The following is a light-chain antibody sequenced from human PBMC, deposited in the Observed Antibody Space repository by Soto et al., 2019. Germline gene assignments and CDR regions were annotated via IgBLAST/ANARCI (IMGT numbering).Light chain of an antibody. Sequence: EIVLTQSPATLSLSPGERATLSCRASQSVSSYLAWYKQKPGQAPRLLIYDASNRATGIPARFSGSGSGTDFTLTISSLEPEDFAVYYCQQRSNWPTFGQGT. CDR2: DAS. CDR3: QQRSNWPT. J-gene: IGKJ1*01. CDR1: QSVSSY. V-gene: IGKV3-11*01.